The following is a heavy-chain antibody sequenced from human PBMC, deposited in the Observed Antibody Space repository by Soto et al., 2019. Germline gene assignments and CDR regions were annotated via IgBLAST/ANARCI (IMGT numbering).Heavy chain of an antibody. J-gene: IGHJ4*02. CDR2: INPSGGST. V-gene: IGHV1-46*01. D-gene: IGHD1-26*01. Sequence: ASVKVSCKASGYTFTSYYMHWVRQAPGQGLEWMGIINPSGGSTSYAQKFQGRVTMTRDTSTSTVYMELSSLRSEDTAVCYCARRRGSYYFFDYWGQGTLVTVSS. CDR1: GYTFTSYY. CDR3: ARRRGSYYFFDY.